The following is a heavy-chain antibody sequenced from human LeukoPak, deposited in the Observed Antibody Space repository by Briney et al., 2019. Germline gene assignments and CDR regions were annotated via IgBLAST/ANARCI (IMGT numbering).Heavy chain of an antibody. CDR3: VRDLSSSWYYFDY. V-gene: IGHV3-74*01. CDR2: INGDESSI. Sequence: GGSLRLSCAASGFTFSNYWMHWVRQAPGKGLVWVSRINGDESSIIYADSVKGRFTISRDNAKDTLYLQMNSLRAEDTALYYCVRDLSSSWYYFDYWGQGTLVTVSS. J-gene: IGHJ4*02. CDR1: GFTFSNYW. D-gene: IGHD6-13*01.